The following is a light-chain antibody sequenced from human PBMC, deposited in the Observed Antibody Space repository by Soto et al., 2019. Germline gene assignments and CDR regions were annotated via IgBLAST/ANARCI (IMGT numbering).Light chain of an antibody. Sequence: EIVLTQSPATLSLSPGEGATVSCRASQRISSYLAWYQQKPGQSPRLLIYDSLKMATDIPARFSGSGSGTDFTLTISSLEPEDSAVYYCQHRRSFGQGTKLEIK. CDR3: QHRRS. J-gene: IGKJ2*01. V-gene: IGKV3-11*01. CDR1: QRISSY. CDR2: DSL.